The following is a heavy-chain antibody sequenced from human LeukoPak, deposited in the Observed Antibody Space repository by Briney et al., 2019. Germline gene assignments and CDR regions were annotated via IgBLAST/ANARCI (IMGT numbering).Heavy chain of an antibody. J-gene: IGHJ3*02. V-gene: IGHV1-3*01. CDR1: GYTFTSYA. CDR2: INAGNGNT. Sequence: ASVKVSCKASGYTFTSYAMHWVRQAPGQRLEWMGWINAGNGNTKYSQKFQGRVTITRDTSASTAYMELSSPRSEDTAVYYCARDQEGQWLVQRGAFDIWGQGTMVTVSS. CDR3: ARDQEGQWLVQRGAFDI. D-gene: IGHD6-19*01.